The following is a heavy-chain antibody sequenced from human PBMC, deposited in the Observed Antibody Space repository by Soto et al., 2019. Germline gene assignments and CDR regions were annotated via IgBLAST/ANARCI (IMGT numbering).Heavy chain of an antibody. Sequence: GASVKVSCKAIGYSFTSHYMHWVRQAPGQGLEWMGWINPNSGGTNYAQKFQGWVTMTRDTSISTAYMELSRLRSDDTAVYYCARGLVGALDYWGQGTLVTVSS. CDR3: ARGLVGALDY. V-gene: IGHV1-2*04. J-gene: IGHJ4*02. D-gene: IGHD1-26*01. CDR2: INPNSGGT. CDR1: GYSFTSHY.